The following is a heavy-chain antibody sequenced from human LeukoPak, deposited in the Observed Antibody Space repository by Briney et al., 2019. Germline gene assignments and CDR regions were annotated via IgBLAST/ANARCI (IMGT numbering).Heavy chain of an antibody. J-gene: IGHJ4*02. CDR1: RFTFSSYW. CDR3: AKNGPGWDYFDY. CDR2: INSDGSDT. V-gene: IGHV3-74*01. D-gene: IGHD3-10*01. Sequence: GSLRLSCAASRFTFSSYWMHWVRQAPGKGLVWVSRINSDGSDTTYADSVKGRFTISRDNAKNTPYLQMNSLRAEDTAVYYCAKNGPGWDYFDYWGQGTLVTVSS.